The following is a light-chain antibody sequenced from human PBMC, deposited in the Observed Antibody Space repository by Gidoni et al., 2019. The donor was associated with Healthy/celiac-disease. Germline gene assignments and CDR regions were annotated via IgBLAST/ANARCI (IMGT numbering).Light chain of an antibody. V-gene: IGKV3-15*01. Sequence: LVMTHSPDTLSVSPGERATLYFRASQSFNSNLAWYQQKPGQAPRLLIYGASTRATGIPARFSGRGSGTEFTLTISSLQSEDFAVYYCQQYNNWPKTFGQGTKLEIK. CDR2: GAS. CDR3: QQYNNWPKT. J-gene: IGKJ2*01. CDR1: QSFNSN.